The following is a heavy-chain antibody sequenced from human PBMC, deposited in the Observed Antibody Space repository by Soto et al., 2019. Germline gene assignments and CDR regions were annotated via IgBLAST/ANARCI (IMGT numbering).Heavy chain of an antibody. V-gene: IGHV4-39*01. CDR2: IYYSGST. CDR1: GGSISSSSYY. D-gene: IGHD6-19*01. Sequence: QLQLQESGPGLVKPSETLSLTCTVSGGSISSSSYYWGWIRQPPGKGLEWIGSIYYSGSTYFNPSPMSRVTISVDTSKSQFSLKLSSVTAADTAVYYSASLALGIAVAGTGNWGQGTLVTVSS. CDR3: ASLALGIAVAGTGN. J-gene: IGHJ4*02.